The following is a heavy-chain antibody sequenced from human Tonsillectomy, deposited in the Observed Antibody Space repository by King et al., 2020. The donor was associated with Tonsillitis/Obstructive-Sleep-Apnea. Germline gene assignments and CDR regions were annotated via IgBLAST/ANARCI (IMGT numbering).Heavy chain of an antibody. Sequence: VQLVESGGGVVQPGGSLRLSCAASGFSFDDYAMHWVRQAPGKGLEWVSLISGDGGSTYYADSVKGRFTISRDNSKNSLYLQMNSLRTEDTALYYCAKVVYYYVVSGYSPPGWFDPWGQGTLVTVSS. CDR2: ISGDGGST. V-gene: IGHV3-43*02. J-gene: IGHJ5*02. D-gene: IGHD3-22*01. CDR3: AKVVYYYVVSGYSPPGWFDP. CDR1: GFSFDDYA.